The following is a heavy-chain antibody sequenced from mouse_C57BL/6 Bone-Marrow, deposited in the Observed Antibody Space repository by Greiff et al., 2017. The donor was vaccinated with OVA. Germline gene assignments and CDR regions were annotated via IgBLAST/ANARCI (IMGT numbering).Heavy chain of an antibody. CDR3: AKGYDCDGWCAY. V-gene: IGHV2-5*01. CDR2: IWRGGST. J-gene: IGHJ3*01. CDR1: GFSLTSYG. D-gene: IGHD2-4*01. Sequence: QVQLQQSGPGLVQPSQCLSITCTVSGFSLTSYGVHWVRQSPGKGLEWLGVIWRGGSTDYNAAFMSRLSITKDNSTSHVFFKMNSLQADDTAIYYCAKGYDCDGWCAYWGQGTLVTVSA.